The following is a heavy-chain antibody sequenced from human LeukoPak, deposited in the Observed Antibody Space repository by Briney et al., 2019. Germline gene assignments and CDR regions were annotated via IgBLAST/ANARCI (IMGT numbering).Heavy chain of an antibody. V-gene: IGHV3-23*01. J-gene: IGHJ4*02. Sequence: PGGSLRLSCAASGFTFSSYAMSWVRQAPGKGLEWVSAISGSGGSTYYADSVKGRFTISRDNSKNTLYLQMNSLRAEDTAVYYCAKGEFRIVGATNYDYWGQGTLVTVSS. CDR1: GFTFSSYA. CDR2: ISGSGGST. CDR3: AKGEFRIVGATNYDY. D-gene: IGHD1-26*01.